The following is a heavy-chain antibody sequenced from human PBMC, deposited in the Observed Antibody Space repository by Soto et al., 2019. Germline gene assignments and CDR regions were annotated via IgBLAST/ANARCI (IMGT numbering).Heavy chain of an antibody. CDR2: IYYSVST. D-gene: IGHD2-2*02. Sequence: TSETLSLTCTVSGGSISSSSYYWGWIRQPPGKGLEWIGSIYYSVSTYYNPSLKSRVTISVDTSKNQFSLKLSSVTAADTAVYYGARHGSCSSTSCYNLELVPTEWGQVTLVTVS. CDR3: ARHGSCSSTSCYNLELVPTE. CDR1: GGSISSSSYY. V-gene: IGHV4-39*01. J-gene: IGHJ4*02.